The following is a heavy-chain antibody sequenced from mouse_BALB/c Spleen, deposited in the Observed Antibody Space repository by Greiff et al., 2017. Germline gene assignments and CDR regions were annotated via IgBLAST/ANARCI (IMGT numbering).Heavy chain of an antibody. J-gene: IGHJ3*01. V-gene: IGHV7-3*02. Sequence: EVHLVESGGGLVQPGGSLRLSCATSGFTFTDYYMSWVRQPPGKALEWLGFIRNKANGYTTEYSASVKGRFTISRDNSQSILYLQMNTLRAEDSATYYCAREDSSGPFAYWGQGTLVTVSA. D-gene: IGHD3-2*01. CDR2: IRNKANGYTT. CDR1: GFTFTDYY. CDR3: AREDSSGPFAY.